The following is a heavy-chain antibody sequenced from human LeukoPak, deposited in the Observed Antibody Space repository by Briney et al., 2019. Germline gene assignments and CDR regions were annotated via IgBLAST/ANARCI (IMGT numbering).Heavy chain of an antibody. CDR1: GFTFSNTW. D-gene: IGHD1-26*01. V-gene: IGHV3-15*01. CDR3: TSDLRWEQTDFDN. CDR2: IKSKTDGATT. Sequence: GGSLRLSCAASGFTFSNTWMSWVRQAPGKGLEWVGRIKSKTDGATTDHAAPVKGRFTISRDDSKNTLYLQMNNLEIEDTAVYYCTSDLRWEQTDFDNWGQGTLVTVSS. J-gene: IGHJ4*02.